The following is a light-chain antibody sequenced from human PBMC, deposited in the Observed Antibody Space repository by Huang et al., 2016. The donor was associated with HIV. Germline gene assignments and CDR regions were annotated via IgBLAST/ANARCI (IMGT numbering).Light chain of an antibody. CDR1: QSLSGN. CDR2: ATS. Sequence: EIVMTQSPATLSVSPGETVALSCRASQSLSGNLAWYQHKPGQTPRLLIYATSSRAAGVPGRFSGSGSGSEFTLTISSLLSEDSAVYYCQHYNDWPRTFGQGTKLEIK. CDR3: QHYNDWPRT. V-gene: IGKV3D-15*01. J-gene: IGKJ2*01.